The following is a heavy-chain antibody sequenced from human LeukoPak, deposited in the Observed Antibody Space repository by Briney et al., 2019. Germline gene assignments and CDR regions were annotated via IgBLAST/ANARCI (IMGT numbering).Heavy chain of an antibody. J-gene: IGHJ4*02. CDR2: INPNSGGT. V-gene: IGHV1-2*02. Sequence: ASVKVSCKASGYTFTGYYMHWVRQAPGQGLEWMGWINPNSGGTNYAQKFQGRVTMTRDTSISTAYMELSRLRSDDTAVYYCARVPYDGSGLFDYWGQGTLVTVSS. CDR3: ARVPYDGSGLFDY. CDR1: GYTFTGYY. D-gene: IGHD3-22*01.